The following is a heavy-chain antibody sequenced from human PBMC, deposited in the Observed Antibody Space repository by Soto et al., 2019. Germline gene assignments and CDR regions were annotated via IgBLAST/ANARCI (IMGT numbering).Heavy chain of an antibody. CDR2: IFHGGNT. Sequence: PSETLSLTCAVSGFFISSGNYWGWIRKPPGKGLEWIGSIFHGGNTYYNPSLKSRVTISVDMSTNQFFLKLNSVTAADTAVYYCARARWYDAFDVWGQGTVVTVSS. D-gene: IGHD2-15*01. V-gene: IGHV4-38-2*01. CDR3: ARARWYDAFDV. J-gene: IGHJ3*01. CDR1: GFFISSGNY.